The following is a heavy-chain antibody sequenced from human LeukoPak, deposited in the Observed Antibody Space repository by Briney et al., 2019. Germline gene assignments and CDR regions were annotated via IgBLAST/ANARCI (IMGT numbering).Heavy chain of an antibody. CDR1: GFTFSTYD. CDR3: ARGALGFDY. Sequence: GGSLRLSCAASGFTFSTYDMHWVRQAAGKGLEWVSGIGKGGDTYYAGSVKGRFTTSRENAKRSVYLQMNNLRAGDTAVYYCARGALGFDYWGQGTLVTVPS. V-gene: IGHV3-13*04. CDR2: IGKGGDT. J-gene: IGHJ4*02.